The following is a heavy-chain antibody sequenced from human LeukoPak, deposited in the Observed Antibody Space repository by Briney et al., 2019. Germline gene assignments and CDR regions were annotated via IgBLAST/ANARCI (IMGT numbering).Heavy chain of an antibody. CDR3: ARENWANDY. D-gene: IGHD7-27*01. Sequence: GGSLRPFCAASGFTFTTYWMTWVRQAPGKGRDWVANIKQDGSQKYYVDSVKGRFTISRDNAKNSLYLQMNSLKAEDTAVYYCARENWANDYWGQGTLVTVSS. CDR2: IKQDGSQK. J-gene: IGHJ4*02. CDR1: GFTFTTYW. V-gene: IGHV3-7*01.